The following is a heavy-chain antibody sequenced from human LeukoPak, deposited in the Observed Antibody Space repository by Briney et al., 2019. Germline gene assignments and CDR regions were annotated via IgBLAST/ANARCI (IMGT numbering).Heavy chain of an antibody. CDR3: ARDYSYYYDSTGTSQFGLFDL. CDR2: ITSDSRGI. CDR1: GFTYSHYG. V-gene: IGHV3-21*01. J-gene: IGHJ2*01. Sequence: GGSLRLSCVASGFTYSHYGMNWVRQAPGKGLEWVSGITSDSRGIYYADSVKGRFTIYRDNSKMTLYLQMNSLRAEDTAVYYCARDYSYYYDSTGTSQFGLFDLWGRGTLVTVSS. D-gene: IGHD3-22*01.